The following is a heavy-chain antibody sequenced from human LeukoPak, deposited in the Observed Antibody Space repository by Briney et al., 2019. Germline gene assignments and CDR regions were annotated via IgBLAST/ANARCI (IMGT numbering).Heavy chain of an antibody. V-gene: IGHV3-7*01. J-gene: IGHJ4*02. CDR3: ASWGAGGNS. CDR1: GFTLSTYW. CDR2: INPDGSGK. D-gene: IGHD3-16*01. Sequence: GGSLRLSCEASGFTLSTYWMNWVRQVPGKGLDWVANINPDGSGKRYVDPVKGRFTIARDNADNSLSLQMNSLRAEDTAVYYCASWGAGGNSWGQGTLVTASS.